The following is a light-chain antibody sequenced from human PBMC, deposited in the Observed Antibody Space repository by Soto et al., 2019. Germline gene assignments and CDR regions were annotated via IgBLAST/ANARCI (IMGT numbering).Light chain of an antibody. J-gene: IGLJ1*01. CDR1: SSDVGSYNY. Sequence: QSVRTQPASVSGSPGQSITISCTGTSSDVGSYNYVSWYQQHPGKAPKLMIYEVSDRPSGISSRFSGSKSGNTASLTISGLQTEDEADYYCSSYTSSSTLFGTGTRSPS. CDR3: SSYTSSSTL. V-gene: IGLV2-14*01. CDR2: EVS.